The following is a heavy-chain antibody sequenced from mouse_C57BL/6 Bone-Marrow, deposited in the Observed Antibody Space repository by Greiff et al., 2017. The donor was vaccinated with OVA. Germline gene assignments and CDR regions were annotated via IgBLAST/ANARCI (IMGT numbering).Heavy chain of an antibody. V-gene: IGHV14-4*01. Sequence: VQLQQSGAELVRPGASVKLSCTASGFNIKDDYMHWVKQRPEQGLEWIGGIDPENGDTDYASKFQGKATITADTSSNTAFLQLSTVASEDTAVYCCTSYGNFDYWGQGTTLTVSS. CDR1: GFNIKDDY. J-gene: IGHJ2*01. D-gene: IGHD2-1*01. CDR2: IDPENGDT. CDR3: TSYGNFDY.